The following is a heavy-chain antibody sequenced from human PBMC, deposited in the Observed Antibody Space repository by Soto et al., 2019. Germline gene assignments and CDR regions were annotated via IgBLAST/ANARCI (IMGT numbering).Heavy chain of an antibody. V-gene: IGHV4-59*02. J-gene: IGHJ4*02. CDR3: ARGTRALITSFFAY. CDR2: VHESGST. CDR1: GDAVSNFY. D-gene: IGHD1-20*01. Sequence: SETLSLTCSVSGDAVSNFYWSWIRQTPGRGLEWIGCVHESGSTDYNPSLKGRVTISLHTSKSQFSLSLRSATAADTATYYCARGTRALITSFFAYWGQGIPGTV.